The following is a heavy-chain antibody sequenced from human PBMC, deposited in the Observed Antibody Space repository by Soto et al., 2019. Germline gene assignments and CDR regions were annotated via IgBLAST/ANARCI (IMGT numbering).Heavy chain of an antibody. V-gene: IGHV5-51*01. CDR2: IYPRDSDS. D-gene: IGHD2-15*01. Sequence: PGESLKISCKGSGFTYAIYLIGWVRQVPGKGLEWIGIIYPRDSDSTYSPSFQGQVTISADHSISTAYLQWSSLQASDTAVYYYARGSPSADLPYYYGMDVWGQGTTVNVSS. J-gene: IGHJ6*02. CDR1: GFTYAIYL. CDR3: ARGSPSADLPYYYGMDV.